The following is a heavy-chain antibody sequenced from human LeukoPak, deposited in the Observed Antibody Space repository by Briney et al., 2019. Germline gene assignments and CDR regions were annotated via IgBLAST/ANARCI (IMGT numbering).Heavy chain of an antibody. D-gene: IGHD6-19*01. CDR2: ISNGDNAI. Sequence: GGSLRLSCAASGFTFSDYYMSWIRQAPGKGLEWVSYISNGDNAIYYADSVKGRFTISRDNSKNTLYLQMNSLRAEDTAVYYCAKKSIAVAGTGLTIYFDYWGQGTLVTVSS. J-gene: IGHJ4*02. CDR1: GFTFSDYY. CDR3: AKKSIAVAGTGLTIYFDY. V-gene: IGHV3-11*01.